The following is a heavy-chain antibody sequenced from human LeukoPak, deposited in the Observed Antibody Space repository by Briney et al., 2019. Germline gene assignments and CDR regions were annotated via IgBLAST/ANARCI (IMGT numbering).Heavy chain of an antibody. Sequence: GGSLRLSCAAPGFTFSYYAMHWVRQAPGKGLEWVSVISYDGSNKYYADSVKGRFTISRDNAKNSLYLQMNSLRAEDTAVYYCARGRGTTRNWFDPWGQGTLVTVSS. CDR2: ISYDGSNK. J-gene: IGHJ5*02. V-gene: IGHV3-30*04. D-gene: IGHD1-1*01. CDR1: GFTFSYYA. CDR3: ARGRGTTRNWFDP.